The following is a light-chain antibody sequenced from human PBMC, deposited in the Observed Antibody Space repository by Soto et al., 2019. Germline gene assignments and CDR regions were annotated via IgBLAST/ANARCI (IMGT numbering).Light chain of an antibody. V-gene: IGKV1-33*01. CDR2: GAS. J-gene: IGKJ4*01. CDR3: QQYDTLPPT. Sequence: DIQMTQSPSSLSASVGDRVTITCQSSQDMRNYLNWYQQKPGKAPKLLIYGASNLEAGVTPRFSGSGSGTEFCLTITSLQPEDIAVYYCQQYDTLPPTFGGGTKVDIK. CDR1: QDMRNY.